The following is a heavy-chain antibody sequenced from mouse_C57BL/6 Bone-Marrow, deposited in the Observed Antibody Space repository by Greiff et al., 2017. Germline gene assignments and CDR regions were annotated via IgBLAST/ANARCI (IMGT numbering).Heavy chain of an antibody. CDR3: AKNWELGQDYYAMDY. V-gene: IGHV2-4*01. CDR2: IWSGGST. J-gene: IGHJ4*01. Sequence: QVHVKQSGPGLVQPSQSLSITCTVSGFSLTSYGVHWVRQPPGKGLEWLGVIWSGGSTDYNAAFISRLSISKDNSKSQVFFKMNSLQADDTAIYYCAKNWELGQDYYAMDYWGQGTSVTVSS. D-gene: IGHD4-1*01. CDR1: GFSLTSYG.